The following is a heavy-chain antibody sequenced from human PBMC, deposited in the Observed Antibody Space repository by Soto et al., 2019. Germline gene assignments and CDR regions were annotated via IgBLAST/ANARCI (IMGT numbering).Heavy chain of an antibody. CDR1: GGSFSGYY. D-gene: IGHD1-1*01. J-gene: IGHJ6*02. Sequence: SGTLSLTCAVDGGSFSGYYWTWIRQPPGKGLEWIGEINHSGSTNYNPSLKSRVTISVDTSKNQFSLKLSSVTAADTAVYYCARGKSWNDGRAHYYYGMDVWGQGTTVPVSS. CDR2: INHSGST. CDR3: ARGKSWNDGRAHYYYGMDV. V-gene: IGHV4-34*01.